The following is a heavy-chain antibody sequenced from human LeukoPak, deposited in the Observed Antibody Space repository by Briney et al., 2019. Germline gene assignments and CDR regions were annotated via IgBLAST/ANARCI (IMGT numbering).Heavy chain of an antibody. V-gene: IGHV4-59*01. CDR3: AKGGQIFDF. D-gene: IGHD3-16*01. CDR1: GGSISSYY. CDR2: IYPSGST. J-gene: IGHJ4*02. Sequence: PSETLSLTCTVSGGSISSYYWSWIRQPPGKGLEWIGYIYPSGSTSYNPSPKSRVTISVDTSKNQFSLNLSSVTAADTAVYYCAKGGQIFDFWGQGTLVTVSS.